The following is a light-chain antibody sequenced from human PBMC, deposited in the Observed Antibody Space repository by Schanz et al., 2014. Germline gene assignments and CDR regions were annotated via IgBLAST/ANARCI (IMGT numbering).Light chain of an antibody. CDR1: QSVSSN. J-gene: IGKJ1*01. V-gene: IGKV3-15*01. CDR3: QQYKSWPPKLT. CDR2: GAF. Sequence: EIVLTQSPGTLSVSPGERVTLSCRASQSVSSNLAWYQQKPGQAPRLLISGAFTRATGVAARISGGGSGTEFTLTISSLQSEDFAVYYCQQYKSWPPKLTFGQGTRVEIK.